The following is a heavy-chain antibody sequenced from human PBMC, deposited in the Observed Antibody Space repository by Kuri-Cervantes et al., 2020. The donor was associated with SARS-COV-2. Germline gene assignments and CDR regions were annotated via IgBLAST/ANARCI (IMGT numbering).Heavy chain of an antibody. CDR1: GGSFGGYY. V-gene: IGHV4-34*01. CDR3: ARSKERRYCSSTSCSGGTDY. Sequence: SETLSLTCAVYGGSFGGYYWSWIRQPPGKGLEWIGEINHSGSTNYNPSLKSRVTISVDTSKNQFSLKLSSVTAADTAVYYCARSKERRYCSSTSCSGGTDYWGQGTLVTVSS. CDR2: INHSGST. J-gene: IGHJ4*02. D-gene: IGHD2-2*01.